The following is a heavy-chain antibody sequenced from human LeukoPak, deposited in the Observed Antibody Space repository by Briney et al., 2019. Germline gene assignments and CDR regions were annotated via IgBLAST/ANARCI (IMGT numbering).Heavy chain of an antibody. CDR2: INHSGST. Sequence: SETLSLTCGVSGGSIRSDYWSWIRQPPGKGLEWIGEINHSGSTNYNPSLKSRLTISIDTSKNQFSLKLNSVTAADTAMYYCARVETSKSSIDYWGQGTLVTVSS. J-gene: IGHJ4*02. CDR1: GGSIRSDY. CDR3: ARVETSKSSIDY. D-gene: IGHD1-1*01. V-gene: IGHV4-34*01.